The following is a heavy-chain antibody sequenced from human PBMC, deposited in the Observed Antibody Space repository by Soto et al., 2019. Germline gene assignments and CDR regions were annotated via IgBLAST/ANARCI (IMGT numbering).Heavy chain of an antibody. D-gene: IGHD3-16*02. V-gene: IGHV1-46*01. CDR1: GYTFTSYY. Sequence: ASVKVSCKASGYTFTSYYMHWVRQAPGQGLEWMGIINPSGGSTSYAQKFQGRVTMTRDTSTSTVYMELSSLRSEDTAVYYCARSKYDYVWGRDRHSHMAPPNFDYWGQGTLVTVSS. CDR2: INPSGGST. CDR3: ARSKYDYVWGRDRHSHMAPPNFDY. J-gene: IGHJ4*02.